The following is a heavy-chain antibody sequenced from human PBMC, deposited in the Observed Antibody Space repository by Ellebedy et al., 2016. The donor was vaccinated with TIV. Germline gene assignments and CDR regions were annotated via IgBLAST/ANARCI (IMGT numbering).Heavy chain of an antibody. Sequence: GESLKISCAASGFTFVGYAMNWVRQAPGKGLEWVANVNEDGSEEHYVDSVKGRFTISRDNDKNSLYLHMDSLRAEDTAIYYCARSSSSWYFWGQGTLVTVSS. V-gene: IGHV3-7*01. CDR3: ARSSSSWYF. J-gene: IGHJ4*02. CDR2: VNEDGSEE. CDR1: GFTFVGYA. D-gene: IGHD6-13*01.